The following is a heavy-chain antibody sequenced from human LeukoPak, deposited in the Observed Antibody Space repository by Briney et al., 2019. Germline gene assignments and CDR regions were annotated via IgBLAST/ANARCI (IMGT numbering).Heavy chain of an antibody. J-gene: IGHJ5*02. Sequence: SETLSLTCTVSDGSFSSYYWSWIRQPPGRGLEWIGYIYYTGSTNYNPSLKSRVTISVDTSKNQFSLKLSAVTAADTAVYYCARGYYDSSGYSNPFDPWGQGTLVTVSS. CDR3: ARGYYDSSGYSNPFDP. CDR1: DGSFSSYY. CDR2: IYYTGST. D-gene: IGHD3-22*01. V-gene: IGHV4-59*01.